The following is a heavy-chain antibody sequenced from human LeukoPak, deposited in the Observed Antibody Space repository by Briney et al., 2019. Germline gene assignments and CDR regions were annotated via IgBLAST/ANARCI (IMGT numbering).Heavy chain of an antibody. Sequence: PGGSLRLSCAASGFALSSHWMTWVRQAPGKGLEWVAVISYDGRNKYYADSVKGRFTISRDTSKNTLYLQMNSLRAEDTAVYYCASEDGHNPNLGFDYWGQGTLVTVSS. V-gene: IGHV3-30*03. J-gene: IGHJ4*02. CDR1: GFALSSHW. CDR2: ISYDGRNK. CDR3: ASEDGHNPNLGFDY. D-gene: IGHD5-24*01.